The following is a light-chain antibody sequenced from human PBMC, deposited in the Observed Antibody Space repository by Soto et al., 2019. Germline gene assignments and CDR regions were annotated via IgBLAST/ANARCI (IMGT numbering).Light chain of an antibody. Sequence: DIQMTQSPSSLSASVGDRVTITCRASQSINTYINWYQQKPGKAPQLLIYGASTLESGVPSRCSGSGSGTDFTLTISSLQPEDLGTYYCQQCPNNPTFGQGTKVEIK. CDR2: GAS. CDR1: QSINTY. J-gene: IGKJ1*01. V-gene: IGKV1-39*01. CDR3: QQCPNNPT.